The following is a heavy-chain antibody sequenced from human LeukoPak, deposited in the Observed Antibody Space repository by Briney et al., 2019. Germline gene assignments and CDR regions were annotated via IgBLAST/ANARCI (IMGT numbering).Heavy chain of an antibody. CDR2: ISSSGSTI. CDR1: GFTFTSYE. J-gene: IGHJ4*02. Sequence: GGSLRLSCAASGFTFTSYEMNWVRQAPGKGLEWGSYISSSGSTIYYADSVGGRFTISRDNPKNSLYLQMNSLRAEDTAVYYCARVYREYSSTSALDYWGQGTLVTVSS. V-gene: IGHV3-48*03. CDR3: ARVYREYSSTSALDY. D-gene: IGHD6-6*01.